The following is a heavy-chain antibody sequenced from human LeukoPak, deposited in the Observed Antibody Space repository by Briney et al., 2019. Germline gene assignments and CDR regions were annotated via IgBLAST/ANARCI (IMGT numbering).Heavy chain of an antibody. Sequence: SETLSLTCTVSGDSISGSGYYWSWIRQPPGKGLEWIGSIYYSGSTYYNPSLKSRITISVDTSKNQFSLKLTSVTAADTAVYYCARDVFIAAAGTNWFDPWGQGTLVTVSS. CDR1: GDSISGSGYY. J-gene: IGHJ5*02. CDR2: IYYSGST. CDR3: ARDVFIAAAGTNWFDP. V-gene: IGHV4-39*07. D-gene: IGHD6-13*01.